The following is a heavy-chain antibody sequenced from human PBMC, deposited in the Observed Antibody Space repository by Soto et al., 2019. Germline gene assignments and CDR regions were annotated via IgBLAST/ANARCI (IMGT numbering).Heavy chain of an antibody. V-gene: IGHV1-69*12. CDR2: IIPIFGTA. CDR1: GGTFSSYA. CDR3: ARIGGGSSGWYHSSWFDP. D-gene: IGHD6-19*01. Sequence: QVQLVQSGAEVKKPGSSVKVSCKASGGTFSSYAISWVRQAPGQGLEWMGGIIPIFGTANYAQKFQGRVTITADESTSTAYMELSSLRSEDTAVYYCARIGGGSSGWYHSSWFDPWGQGTLVTVSS. J-gene: IGHJ5*02.